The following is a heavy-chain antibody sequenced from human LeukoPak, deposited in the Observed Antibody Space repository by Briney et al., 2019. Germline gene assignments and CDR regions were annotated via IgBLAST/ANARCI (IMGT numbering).Heavy chain of an antibody. J-gene: IGHJ3*02. V-gene: IGHV3-53*01. CDR2: IYSGGST. CDR1: GFTVSSNY. CDR3: ARDRSKVTAYDDALDM. Sequence: GGSLRLSCAASGFTVSSNYMSWVRQAPGKGLEWVSVIYSGGSTYYADSVKGRFTISRDNSKNTLYLQMNSLRAEDTAVYYCARDRSKVTAYDDALDMWGQGTMVIVSS. D-gene: IGHD2-21*02.